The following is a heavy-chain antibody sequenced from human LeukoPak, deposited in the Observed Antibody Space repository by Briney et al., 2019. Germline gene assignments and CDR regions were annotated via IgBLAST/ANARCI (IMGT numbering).Heavy chain of an antibody. J-gene: IGHJ4*02. CDR1: GYTFTSYG. V-gene: IGHV1-18*01. Sequence: ASVKVSCKASGYTFTSYGISWVRQAPGEGLEWMGWISAYNGNTNYAQKLQGRVTMTTDTSTSTAYMELRSLRSDDTAVYYCARAEWELLPFDYWGQGTLVTVSS. CDR2: ISAYNGNT. D-gene: IGHD1-26*01. CDR3: ARAEWELLPFDY.